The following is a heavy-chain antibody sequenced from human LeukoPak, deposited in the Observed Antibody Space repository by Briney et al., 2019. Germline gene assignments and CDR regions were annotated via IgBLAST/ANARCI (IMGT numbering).Heavy chain of an antibody. Sequence: SETLSLTCAVSGGSFSVYYWSWIRQPPGKGLEWIGEVNHLGRTNYNPSLKSRVTMSLDTSKKEVSLKLTSATAADTAVYYCARGSASGIYPIDYWGQGTLVTVSS. J-gene: IGHJ4*02. V-gene: IGHV4-34*01. CDR3: ARGSASGIYPIDY. D-gene: IGHD6-19*01. CDR1: GGSFSVYY. CDR2: VNHLGRT.